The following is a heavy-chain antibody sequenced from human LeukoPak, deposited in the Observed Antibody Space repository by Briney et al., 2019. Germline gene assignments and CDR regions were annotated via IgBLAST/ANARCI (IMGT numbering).Heavy chain of an antibody. CDR3: AKGPGIAVFDAFHI. Sequence: GGSLRLSCVASGFTFSSYAMNWVRQAPGKGLVWVSAISGSGSSTYYADSVKGRFTVSRDNPKNTLHLQMNSLRAEDTAVYYCAKGPGIAVFDAFHIWGQGTMVTVSS. CDR1: GFTFSSYA. V-gene: IGHV3-23*01. J-gene: IGHJ3*02. CDR2: ISGSGSST. D-gene: IGHD6-19*01.